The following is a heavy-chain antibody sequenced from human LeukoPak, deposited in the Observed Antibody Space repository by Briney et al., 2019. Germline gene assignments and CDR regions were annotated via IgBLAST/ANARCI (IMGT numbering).Heavy chain of an antibody. Sequence: GESLKISCKGSGYSFSSYWIGWVRQMPGKGLEWMGIINPSDSETRYSPSFQGQVTISVDKSITTAYLQWSTLKASDTAMYFCARQARGVATYYFDYWGQGSLVTVSS. J-gene: IGHJ4*02. D-gene: IGHD3-10*01. V-gene: IGHV5-51*01. CDR1: GYSFSSYW. CDR2: INPSDSET. CDR3: ARQARGVATYYFDY.